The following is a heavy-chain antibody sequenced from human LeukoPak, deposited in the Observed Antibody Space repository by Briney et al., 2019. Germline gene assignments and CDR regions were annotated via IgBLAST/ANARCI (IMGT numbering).Heavy chain of an antibody. CDR3: ASSITMVRGVLDY. CDR1: GYTFTGYY. V-gene: IGHV1-2*02. J-gene: IGHJ4*02. D-gene: IGHD3-10*01. CDR2: INPNSGGT. Sequence: ASMKVYCKASGYTFTGYYMHWGRQAPGQGLELIRWINPNSGGTNYAQKFQGRVTMTRDTSISTAYMELSSLRSDDTAVYYCASSITMVRGVLDYRGQGTLVTVSS.